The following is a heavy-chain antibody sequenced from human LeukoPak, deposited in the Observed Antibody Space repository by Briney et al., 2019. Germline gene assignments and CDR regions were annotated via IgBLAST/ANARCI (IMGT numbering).Heavy chain of an antibody. J-gene: IGHJ4*02. Sequence: PSETLSLTCTVSGGSISSYYWSWIRQPPGKGLEWIGYIYYSGSTNYNPSLRSRVTISVDTSKNQFSLKLSSVTAADTAVYYCARGRCRGGSCYFDFWGQGTLVTVSS. V-gene: IGHV4-59*08. D-gene: IGHD2-15*01. CDR3: ARGRCRGGSCYFDF. CDR1: GGSISSYY. CDR2: IYYSGST.